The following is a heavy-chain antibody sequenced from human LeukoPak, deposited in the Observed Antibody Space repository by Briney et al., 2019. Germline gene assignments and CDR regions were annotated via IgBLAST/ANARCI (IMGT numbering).Heavy chain of an antibody. CDR1: GFTFSRYG. Sequence: GGSLRLSCAASGFTFSRYGMHWVRQAPGKGLESVAFIRFDGSNKYYADSVKGRFTISRDNSKNTLHLQMSSLRGEDTAVYYCAKDFTYAVAGRGDFDYWGQGTLVTVSS. J-gene: IGHJ4*02. V-gene: IGHV3-30*02. CDR2: IRFDGSNK. D-gene: IGHD6-19*01. CDR3: AKDFTYAVAGRGDFDY.